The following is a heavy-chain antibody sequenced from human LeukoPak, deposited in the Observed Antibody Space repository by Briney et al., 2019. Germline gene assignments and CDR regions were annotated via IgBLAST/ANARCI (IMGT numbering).Heavy chain of an antibody. CDR1: GGTFSSYA. CDR2: IIPILGIA. D-gene: IGHD2-15*01. Sequence: SVKVSCKASGGTFSSYAISWVRQAPGQGLEWMGRIIPILGIANYAQKFQGRVTITADKSTSTAYMELSSLRSEDTAVYYCARDCSGGSCYDYWGQGTLVTVSS. CDR3: ARDCSGGSCYDY. J-gene: IGHJ4*02. V-gene: IGHV1-69*04.